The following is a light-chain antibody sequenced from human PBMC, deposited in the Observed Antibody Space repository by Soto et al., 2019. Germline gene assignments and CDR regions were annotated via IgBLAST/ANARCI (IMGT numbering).Light chain of an antibody. CDR3: QPYGSSTGLT. Sequence: EIVLTQSPGTLSLSPGERATLSCRASQSVSSSYLAWYQQKPGQAPRLRIYGASSRATGIPDRFSGSGSGTDFTLTISRLEPEDFAVYYCQPYGSSTGLTFGGGTKVEIK. J-gene: IGKJ4*01. V-gene: IGKV3-20*01. CDR2: GAS. CDR1: QSVSSSY.